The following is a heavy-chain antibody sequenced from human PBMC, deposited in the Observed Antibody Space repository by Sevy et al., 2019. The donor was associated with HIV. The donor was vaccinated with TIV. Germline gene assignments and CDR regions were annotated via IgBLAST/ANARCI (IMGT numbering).Heavy chain of an antibody. CDR2: INSDGSYT. Sequence: GGSLRLSCAASGFTFSSYWMHWVRQAPGKGLVWVSRINSDGSYTSYADSVKGRFTISRDNAKNTLYLQMYSLRAEDTSVYYCARGLGYCSSTSCLYYYYFYGMDVWGQGTTVTVSS. J-gene: IGHJ6*02. CDR1: GFTFSSYW. D-gene: IGHD2-2*01. V-gene: IGHV3-74*01. CDR3: ARGLGYCSSTSCLYYYYFYGMDV.